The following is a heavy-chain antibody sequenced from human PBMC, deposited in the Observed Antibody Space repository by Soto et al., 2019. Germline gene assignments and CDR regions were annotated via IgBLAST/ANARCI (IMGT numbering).Heavy chain of an antibody. CDR1: GLTFSRYT. CDR3: ARFRSERTFDY. J-gene: IGHJ4*02. CDR2: ISYDGNNK. Sequence: PGGSLRLSCAASGLTFSRYTMHWVRQAPGKGLEWVAVISYDGNNKYYADSVKGRFTISRDNSKNTLSLQMNSLRPEDTAVYYCARFRSERTFDYWGQGTLVTVYS. D-gene: IGHD1-7*01. V-gene: IGHV3-30-3*01.